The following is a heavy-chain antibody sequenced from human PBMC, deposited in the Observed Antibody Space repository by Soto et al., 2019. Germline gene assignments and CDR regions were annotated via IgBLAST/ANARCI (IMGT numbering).Heavy chain of an antibody. D-gene: IGHD6-19*01. CDR2: ISYDGSNK. J-gene: IGHJ4*02. Sequence: QVQLVESGGGVVQPGRSLRLSCAASGFTFSSYAMHWVRQAPGKGLEWVAVISYDGSNKYYADSVKGRFTISRDNSKNTLYLQMNSLRAEDTAVYYCARTHSRGWGHFDYWGQGTLVTVSS. V-gene: IGHV3-30-3*01. CDR1: GFTFSSYA. CDR3: ARTHSRGWGHFDY.